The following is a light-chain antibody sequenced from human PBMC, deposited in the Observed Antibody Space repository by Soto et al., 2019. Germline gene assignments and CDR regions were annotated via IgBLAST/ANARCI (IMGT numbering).Light chain of an antibody. Sequence: DIPMTQSPSALSASVGDRVTVTCRASQSISTYLNWYQQKPGKVPQLLIYGTSSLQRGVPSRFSGSGFGTDFTLTISSLQPEDFATYYCQQSYSTPLTFGGGTKVEIK. CDR3: QQSYSTPLT. CDR1: QSISTY. CDR2: GTS. V-gene: IGKV1-39*01. J-gene: IGKJ4*01.